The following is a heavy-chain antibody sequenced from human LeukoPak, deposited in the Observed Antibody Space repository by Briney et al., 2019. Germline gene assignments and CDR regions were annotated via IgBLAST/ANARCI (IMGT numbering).Heavy chain of an antibody. V-gene: IGHV1-18*01. CDR1: GYTFISYG. J-gene: IGHJ5*02. D-gene: IGHD6-19*01. CDR3: ARRRAVAGANWFDP. Sequence: GASVKVSCKASGYTFISYGISWVRQAPGQGLEWMGWISSHNGYTKYAQKFQGRVTMTTDTSMSTAYMELGSLRSDDTAVYYCARRRAVAGANWFDPWGQGTLVTVSS. CDR2: ISSHNGYT.